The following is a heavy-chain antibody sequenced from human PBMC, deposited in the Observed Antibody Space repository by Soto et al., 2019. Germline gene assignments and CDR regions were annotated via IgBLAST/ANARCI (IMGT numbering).Heavy chain of an antibody. D-gene: IGHD4-17*01. V-gene: IGHV4-34*01. CDR1: GGSFSGYY. CDR3: ARGPVKVPFFDY. Sequence: PSETLSLTCAVYGGSFSGYYWSWIRQPPGKGLEWIGEINHSGSTNYNPSLKSRVTISVDTSKNQFSLKLSSVTAADTAVYYCARGPVKVPFFDYWGQGTLVTVSS. CDR2: INHSGST. J-gene: IGHJ4*02.